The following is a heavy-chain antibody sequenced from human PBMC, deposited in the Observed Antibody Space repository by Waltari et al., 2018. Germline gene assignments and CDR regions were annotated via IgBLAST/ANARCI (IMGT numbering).Heavy chain of an antibody. CDR3: ARHLGGSRGMDV. J-gene: IGHJ6*04. V-gene: IGHV4-34*01. CDR2: ISHYGST. D-gene: IGHD1-26*01. CDR1: GVSFSGDY. Sequence: QVQLQQWGAGLLKPSETLSLTCDVYGVSFSGDYWCWVRQSPGKGVACSGEISHYGSTKCDPSLKGRVTISLHTSKNQCSLNLTSVTAADTAVYYCARHLGGSRGMDVWGKGTTVTVSS.